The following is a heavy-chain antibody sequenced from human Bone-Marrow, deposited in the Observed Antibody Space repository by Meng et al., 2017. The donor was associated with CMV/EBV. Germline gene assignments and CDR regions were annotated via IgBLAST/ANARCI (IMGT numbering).Heavy chain of an antibody. CDR3: ARELGWEFDDY. J-gene: IGHJ4*02. V-gene: IGHV1-46*01. D-gene: IGHD3-10*01. Sequence: ASVKVSCKASGYTFTSYYIHWVRQATGQGLEWVGIIYPSGGSTSYAQKFQGRVTMTRDTSTSTLYMEVSSLRYEDTAVYYCARELGWEFDDYWGQGTLVTVSS. CDR2: IYPSGGST. CDR1: GYTFTSYY.